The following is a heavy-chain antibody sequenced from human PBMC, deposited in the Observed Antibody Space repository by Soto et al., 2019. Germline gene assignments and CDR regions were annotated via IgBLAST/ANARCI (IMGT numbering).Heavy chain of an antibody. D-gene: IGHD3-10*01. CDR2: IYTSGST. CDR3: ARDRITLANDAFDI. Sequence: SETLSLTCTVSGGSISSYYWSWIRQPAGKGLEWIGRIYTSGSTNYNPSLKSRVTMSVDTSKNQFSLNLSSVTAAADTAVYYCARDRITLANDAFDIWGQGTMVT. J-gene: IGHJ3*02. V-gene: IGHV4-4*07. CDR1: GGSISSYY.